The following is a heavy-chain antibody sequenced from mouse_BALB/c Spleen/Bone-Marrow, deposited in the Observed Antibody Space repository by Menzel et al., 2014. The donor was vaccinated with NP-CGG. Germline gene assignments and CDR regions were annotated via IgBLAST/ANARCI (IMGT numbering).Heavy chain of an antibody. CDR1: GFNIKDTY. CDR2: IDPANGNT. CDR3: ALLYGNYDY. V-gene: IGHV14-3*02. Sequence: EVKLVESGAELVKPGASVKSSCTASGFNIKDTYMHWVKQRPEQGLEWIGRIDPANGNTKYDPKFQGKATITADTSSNTAYLQLSSLTSEDTAVYYCALLYGNYDYWGQGTTLTVSS. D-gene: IGHD2-10*02. J-gene: IGHJ2*01.